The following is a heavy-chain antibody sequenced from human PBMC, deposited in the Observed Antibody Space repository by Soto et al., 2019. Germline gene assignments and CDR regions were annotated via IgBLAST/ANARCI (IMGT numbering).Heavy chain of an antibody. Sequence: QVQLVQAGAEVKRPGASVKVSCEASGYTLTTYDINWVRQASGQGLEWMGCVNPSSGNTVYAQKFHGRVTMTRDTSISTAYMELSSLKSEDTAIYYCARDSMYIWNDHWGQGTLVTVSS. D-gene: IGHD1-20*01. V-gene: IGHV1-8*02. CDR1: GYTLTTYD. CDR3: ARDSMYIWNDH. CDR2: VNPSSGNT. J-gene: IGHJ5*02.